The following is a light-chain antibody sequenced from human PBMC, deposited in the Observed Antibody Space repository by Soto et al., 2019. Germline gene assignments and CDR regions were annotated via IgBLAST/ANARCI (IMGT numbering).Light chain of an antibody. CDR2: GAS. CDR3: QHYGSSWT. CDR1: QSVSSSY. J-gene: IGKJ1*01. V-gene: IGKV3-20*01. Sequence: EIVLTQSPGTLSFSPGERATLSCRASQSVSSSYLAWYQQKPGQAPRLLIYGASSRATGIPDRFSGSGSGTDFTLTISRLEPEDFAVYYCQHYGSSWTFGQGTKVDNK.